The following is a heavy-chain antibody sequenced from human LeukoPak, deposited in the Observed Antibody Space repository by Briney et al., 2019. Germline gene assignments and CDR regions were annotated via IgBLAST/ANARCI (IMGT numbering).Heavy chain of an antibody. J-gene: IGHJ3*02. V-gene: IGHV3-21*06. CDR2: ITSSGDYI. Sequence: GGPLRLSCAASGFTFRSYHMNWVRQAPGKGLEWISSITSSGDYIYYADSLKGRLTISRDNAKNSLYLQMHSLTVDDTGVYYCARDRSGTQDEDDAFDIWGQGTVVIVSS. D-gene: IGHD1-14*01. CDR1: GFTFRSYH. CDR3: ARDRSGTQDEDDAFDI.